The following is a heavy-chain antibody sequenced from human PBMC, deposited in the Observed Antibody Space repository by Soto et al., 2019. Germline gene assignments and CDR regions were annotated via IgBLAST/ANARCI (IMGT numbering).Heavy chain of an antibody. Sequence: QVHLVQSGAEVKKPGASVKVSCKGSGYAFTTYGITWVRQAPGQGLEWMGWISAHNGNTNYAQKLHGRVTVTRDTPTSTAYMELRSLRSDDTAVYYRARGRYGDYWGQGALVTVSS. CDR1: GYAFTTYG. J-gene: IGHJ4*02. D-gene: IGHD1-1*01. CDR3: ARGRYGDY. V-gene: IGHV1-18*01. CDR2: ISAHNGNT.